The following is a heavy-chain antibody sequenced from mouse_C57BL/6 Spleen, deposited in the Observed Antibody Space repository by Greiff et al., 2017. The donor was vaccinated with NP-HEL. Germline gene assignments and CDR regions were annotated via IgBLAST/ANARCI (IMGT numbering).Heavy chain of an antibody. D-gene: IGHD4-1*01. CDR2: ISGGGGNT. CDR3: ARGGGTYYAMDY. Sequence: EVQGVESGGGLVKPGGSLKLSCAASGFTFSSYTMSWVRQTPEKRLEWVATISGGGGNTYYPDSVKGRFTISRDNAKNTLYLQMSSLRSEDTALYYCARGGGTYYAMDYWGQGTSVTVSS. CDR1: GFTFSSYT. V-gene: IGHV5-9*01. J-gene: IGHJ4*01.